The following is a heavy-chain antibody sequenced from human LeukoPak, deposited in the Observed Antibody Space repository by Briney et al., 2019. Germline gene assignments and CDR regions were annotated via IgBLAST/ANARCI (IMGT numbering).Heavy chain of an antibody. J-gene: IGHJ4*02. V-gene: IGHV3-74*01. CDR1: GFTFSDYT. CDR2: INSDGSSR. D-gene: IGHD6-13*01. Sequence: GGSLRLSCAASGFTFSDYTMNWVRQAPGKGLVWVSRINSDGSSRNYADSVKGRFTISRDNAKNTLYLQMNSLRAEDTAVYYCASASSHRIAAGGDYWGQGTLVTVSS. CDR3: ASASSHRIAAGGDY.